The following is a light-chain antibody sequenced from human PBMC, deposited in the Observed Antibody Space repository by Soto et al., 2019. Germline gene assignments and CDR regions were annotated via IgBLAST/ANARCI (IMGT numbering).Light chain of an antibody. CDR1: SSNIGNNY. V-gene: IGLV1-51*01. Sequence: QAVVTQPPSVSAAPGQKVTISCSGSSSNIGNNYVSWYQHLPGTDPKLLIYDNNERPSGIPDRLFGSKSGTSATLGITGLQTGDEADYYCATWDSSLSAAVLGPGTKVTVL. CDR2: DNN. J-gene: IGLJ1*01. CDR3: ATWDSSLSAAV.